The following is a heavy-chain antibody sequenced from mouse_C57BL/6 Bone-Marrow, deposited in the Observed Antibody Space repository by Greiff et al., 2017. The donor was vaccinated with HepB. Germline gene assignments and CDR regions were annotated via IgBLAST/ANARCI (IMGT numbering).Heavy chain of an antibody. D-gene: IGHD1-1*01. CDR1: GYSITSGYY. CDR3: ARGGTVVASFDY. J-gene: IGHJ2*01. CDR2: ISYDGSN. Sequence: EVQLQQSGPGLVKPSQSLSLTCSVTGYSITSGYYWNWIRQFPGNKLEWMGYISYDGSNNYNPSLKNRISITRDTSKNQFFLKLNSVTTEDTATYYCARGGTVVASFDYWGQGTTLTVSS. V-gene: IGHV3-6*01.